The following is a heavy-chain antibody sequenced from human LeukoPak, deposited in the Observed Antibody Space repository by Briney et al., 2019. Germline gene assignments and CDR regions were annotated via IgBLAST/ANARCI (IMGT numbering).Heavy chain of an antibody. V-gene: IGHV3-33*01. CDR2: RWYDGSNK. J-gene: IGHJ4*02. D-gene: IGHD3-3*01. CDR3: ARDNYDFWSGYKIDY. CDR1: GFTFSSYG. Sequence: GGSLRLSCAASGFTFSSYGMHWVRQAPGKGLEWVAVRWYDGSNKYYADSVKGRFTISRDNSKNTLYLQMNSLRAEDTAVYYCARDNYDFWSGYKIDYWGQGTLVTVSS.